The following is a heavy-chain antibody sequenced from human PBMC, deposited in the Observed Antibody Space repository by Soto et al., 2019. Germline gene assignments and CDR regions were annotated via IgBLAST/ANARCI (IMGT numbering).Heavy chain of an antibody. J-gene: IGHJ6*02. CDR2: IDPSDSYT. Sequence: GESLKLSCKGSGYSFTSYWISWVRQMPGKGLEGVGRIDPSDSYTNYSPSFQGHVTISADKSISTAYPQWSSLKASDTAMYYCARPLSRGGYYYYYGMDVWGQGTTVTVS. CDR1: GYSFTSYW. CDR3: ARPLSRGGYYYYYGMDV. D-gene: IGHD3-16*01. V-gene: IGHV5-10-1*01.